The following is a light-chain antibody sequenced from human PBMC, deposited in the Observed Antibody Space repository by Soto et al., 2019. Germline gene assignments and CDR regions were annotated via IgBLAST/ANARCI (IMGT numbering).Light chain of an antibody. J-gene: IGLJ2*01. CDR2: EDS. CDR3: CSYAGSVL. CDR1: SSDVGSYNL. V-gene: IGLV2-23*01. Sequence: QSALTQPASVSGSPGQSITISCTGTSSDVGSYNLVSWYQQHPGIAPKLIIYEDSKRPFGVSDRFSGSKSGNTASLTISGLQAEDEADYYCCSYAGSVLFGGGTKLTVL.